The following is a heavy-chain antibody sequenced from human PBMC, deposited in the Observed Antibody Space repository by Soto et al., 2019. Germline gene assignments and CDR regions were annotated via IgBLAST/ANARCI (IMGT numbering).Heavy chain of an antibody. D-gene: IGHD6-6*01. J-gene: IGHJ4*02. CDR1: GFTFSSYA. CDR2: ISSNGGST. Sequence: GGSLRLSCSASGFTFSSYAMHWVRQAPGKGLEYVSAISSNGGSTYYADSVKGRFTISRDNSKNTLYLQMSSLRAEETAVNYCVKGGVWGSIAAPVGFDYWGQGTLVTVSS. CDR3: VKGGVWGSIAAPVGFDY. V-gene: IGHV3-64D*08.